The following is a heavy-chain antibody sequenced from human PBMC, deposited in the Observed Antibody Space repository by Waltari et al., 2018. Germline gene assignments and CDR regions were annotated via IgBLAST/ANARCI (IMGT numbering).Heavy chain of an antibody. CDR1: GYTFTSYG. CDR3: ARVKGPYYYYYGMDV. V-gene: IGHV1-18*01. J-gene: IGHJ6*02. Sequence: QVQLVQSGAEVKKPGASVKVSCKASGYTFTSYGISWVRQAPGQGLEWMGWISAYNGNTNYAQKLQGRGTMTTDTSTSTADMELRSLRSDDTAAYYCARVKGPYYYYYGMDVWGQGTTVTVSS. CDR2: ISAYNGNT.